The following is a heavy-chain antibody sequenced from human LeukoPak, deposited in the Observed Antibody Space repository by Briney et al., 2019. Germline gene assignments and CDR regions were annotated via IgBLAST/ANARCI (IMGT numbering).Heavy chain of an antibody. J-gene: IGHJ6*02. CDR2: ISYDGSNK. Sequence: PGGSLRLSCAASGFTFSSYAMHWVRQAPGKGLEWVAVISYDGSNKYYADSVKGRFTISRDNSKNTLYLQMNSLRAEDTAVYYCARDLGPDVWGQGPRSPSP. CDR3: ARDLGPDV. CDR1: GFTFSSYA. V-gene: IGHV3-30*04.